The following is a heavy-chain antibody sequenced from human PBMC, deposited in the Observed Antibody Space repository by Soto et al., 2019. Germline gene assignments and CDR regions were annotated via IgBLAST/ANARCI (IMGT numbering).Heavy chain of an antibody. CDR2: VSPTGDSS. V-gene: IGHV3-23*01. D-gene: IGHD1-7*01. Sequence: EVQLLESGGDLVQPGGSLRLSCSSSGFSFNNYVMNLVRQASGKGLEWVSTVSPTGDSSFYADSVKGRFTISRDNSKNTVYLQMNSLRAEDVAVYYCARRAITASTKRGAFDAWGQGTTVIVSS. CDR1: GFSFNNYV. CDR3: ARRAITASTKRGAFDA. J-gene: IGHJ3*01.